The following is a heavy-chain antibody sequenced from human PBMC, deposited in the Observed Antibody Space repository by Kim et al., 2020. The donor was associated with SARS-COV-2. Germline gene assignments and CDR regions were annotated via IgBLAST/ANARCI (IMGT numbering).Heavy chain of an antibody. CDR3: ARGHYSNYGLAFFDY. Sequence: SETLSLTCAVYGGSFSGYYWSWIRQPPGKGLEWIGEINHSGSTNYNPSLKSRVTISVDTSKNQFSLKLSSVTAADTAVYYCARGHYSNYGLAFFDYWGQGTLVTVSS. V-gene: IGHV4-34*01. CDR2: INHSGST. J-gene: IGHJ4*02. D-gene: IGHD4-4*01. CDR1: GGSFSGYY.